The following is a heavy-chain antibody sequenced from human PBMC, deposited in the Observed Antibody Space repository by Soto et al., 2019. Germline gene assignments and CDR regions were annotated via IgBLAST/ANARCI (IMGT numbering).Heavy chain of an antibody. CDR2: MNPNSGNT. Sequence: ASVKVSCKASGYTFTSYDINWLRQATGQGLEWMGWMNPNSGNTGYAQKFQGRVTMTRNTSISTAYMELSSLRSEDTAVYYCARVYYGSGGPSGGMDVWGQGTTVTVSS. CDR3: ARVYYGSGGPSGGMDV. CDR1: GYTFTSYD. J-gene: IGHJ6*02. D-gene: IGHD3-10*01. V-gene: IGHV1-8*01.